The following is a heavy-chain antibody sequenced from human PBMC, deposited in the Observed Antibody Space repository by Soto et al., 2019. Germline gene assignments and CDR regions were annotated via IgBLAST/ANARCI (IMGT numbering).Heavy chain of an antibody. V-gene: IGHV4-30-4*01. CDR2: ISYRGSA. CDR3: ARDGWQMVRGVSLSVGMDV. D-gene: IGHD3-10*01. Sequence: PSETLSLTCTVSGGSISSGDYYWSSIRQPPGKGLECIGYISYRGSAYYNPSLKSRFTISIDTSKKQFSLNLRSVTAAAPAVYYCARDGWQMVRGVSLSVGMDVRRRGTTVNVSS. CDR1: GGSISSGDYY. J-gene: IGHJ6*01.